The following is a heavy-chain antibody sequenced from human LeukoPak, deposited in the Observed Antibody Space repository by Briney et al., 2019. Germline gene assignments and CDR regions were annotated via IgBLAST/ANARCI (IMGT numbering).Heavy chain of an antibody. CDR1: GGSISSYY. V-gene: IGHV4-59*01. D-gene: IGHD1-26*01. Sequence: PSETLSLTCTVSGGSISSYYWSWIRQPPGKGLEWIGYIYYSGSTNYNPSLKSRVTISVDTSKNQFSLKLSSVTAADTAVYYCASGYSGSYQPYYYYYYGMDVWGQGTTVTVSS. CDR2: IYYSGST. CDR3: ASGYSGSYQPYYYYYYGMDV. J-gene: IGHJ6*02.